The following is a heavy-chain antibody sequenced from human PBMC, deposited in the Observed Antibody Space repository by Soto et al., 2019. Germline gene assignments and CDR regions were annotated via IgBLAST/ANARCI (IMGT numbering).Heavy chain of an antibody. D-gene: IGHD3-16*01. J-gene: IGHJ4*02. CDR1: GGSVRSSSYY. CDR2: IYYSGRT. Sequence: QLRLQESGPGLVKSSETLSLTCTVSGGSVRSSSYYWGWIRQPPGKGLEWIASIYYSGRTHNNPALKSXVXMXXDXXXXXXXXXXXXXXXXXXXXXXXXXXEGGAAXXRPLDYWGQGTLVTVSS. CDR3: XXXEGGAAXXRPLDY. V-gene: IGHV4-39*01.